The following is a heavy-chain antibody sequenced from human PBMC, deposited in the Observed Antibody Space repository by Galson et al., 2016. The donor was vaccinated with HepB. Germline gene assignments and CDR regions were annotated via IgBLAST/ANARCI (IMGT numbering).Heavy chain of an antibody. CDR2: MGPAGDK. D-gene: IGHD1-1*01. Sequence: SLRLSCAISGFTFSDYDMHWVRQGTGESLEWVATMGPAGDKFYPGSVKGRFTVSRESAKNSLYLQMDSLRAGDSGVYYCASGPHWNHAYWGQGTLVTVSS. CDR3: ASGPHWNHAY. CDR1: GFTFSDYD. V-gene: IGHV3-13*01. J-gene: IGHJ4*02.